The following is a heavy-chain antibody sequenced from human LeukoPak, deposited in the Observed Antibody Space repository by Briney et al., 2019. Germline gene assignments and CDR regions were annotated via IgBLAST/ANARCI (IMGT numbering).Heavy chain of an antibody. CDR3: ARALNYGSGSYYSSYYYYGMDV. J-gene: IGHJ6*02. V-gene: IGHV1-18*01. CDR1: GYTFTSYG. Sequence: GASVKVSCKASGYTFTSYGISWVRQAPGQGLEWMGWISAYNGNTNYAQKLQGRVTMTTDTSTSTAYMELRSLRSDDTAVYYCARALNYGSGSYYSSYYYYGMDVWGQGTTVTVSS. CDR2: ISAYNGNT. D-gene: IGHD3-10*01.